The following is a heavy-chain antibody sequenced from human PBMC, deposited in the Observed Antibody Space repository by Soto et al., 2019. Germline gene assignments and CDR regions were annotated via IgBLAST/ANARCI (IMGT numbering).Heavy chain of an antibody. Sequence: ASVKVSCTASGYTFTNYEINWVRQATGQGLEWMGWMNPDSGNTGYAQNFQVRITMTTDTSISTPYRELSSVRSEDTPVYYCARRPDIVNCHVWFD. V-gene: IGHV1-8*01. CDR3: ARRPDIVNCHVWFD. CDR2: MNPDSGNT. CDR1: GYTFTNYE. D-gene: IGHD2-15*01. J-gene: IGHJ5*01.